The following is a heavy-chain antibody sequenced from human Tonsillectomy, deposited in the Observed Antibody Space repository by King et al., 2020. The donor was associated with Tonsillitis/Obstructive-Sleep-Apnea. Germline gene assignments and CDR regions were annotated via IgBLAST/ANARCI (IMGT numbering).Heavy chain of an antibody. V-gene: IGHV3-43*01. J-gene: IGHJ3*02. D-gene: IGHD4-17*01. CDR3: AKPVHPGLMTTVTSDAFDI. CDR1: GFTFDDYT. CDR2: ISWDGGST. Sequence: VQLVESGGVVVQPGGSLRLSCAASGFTFDDYTMHWVRQAPGKGLEWVSLISWDGGSTYYADSVKGRFTISRDNSKNSLYLQMNSLRTEDTALYYCAKPVHPGLMTTVTSDAFDIWGQGTMVTVSS.